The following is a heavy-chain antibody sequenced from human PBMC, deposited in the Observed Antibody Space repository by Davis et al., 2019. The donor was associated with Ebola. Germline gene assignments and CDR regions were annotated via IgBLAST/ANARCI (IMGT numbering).Heavy chain of an antibody. D-gene: IGHD2-15*01. V-gene: IGHV1-2*06. CDR2: INPNSGGT. CDR1: GYTFTGYY. CDR3: ARHDTYCSGGSCYLFN. J-gene: IGHJ4*02. Sequence: AASVKVSCKASGYTFTGYYMHWVRQAPGQGLEWMGRINPNSGGTNYAQKFQGRVTMTRDTSISTAYMELSSLRSEDTAVYYCARHDTYCSGGSCYLFNWGQGTLVTVSS.